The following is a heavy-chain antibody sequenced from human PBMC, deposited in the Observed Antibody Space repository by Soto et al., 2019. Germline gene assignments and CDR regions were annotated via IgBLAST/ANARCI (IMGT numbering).Heavy chain of an antibody. V-gene: IGHV3-21*04. D-gene: IGHD2-15*01. CDR1: GVNFEKCR. CDR2: ICPCNTYI. Sequence: GGSLRLSCATSGVNFEKCRMNWGRPPPGKGPEWLASICPCNTYIRYADSVKGRFNISRDNARNSLSLQMMNLRADDTAIYYCATDTGDIEVVPATTWGQGTLGTVSS. CDR3: ATDTGDIEVVPATT. J-gene: IGHJ4*02.